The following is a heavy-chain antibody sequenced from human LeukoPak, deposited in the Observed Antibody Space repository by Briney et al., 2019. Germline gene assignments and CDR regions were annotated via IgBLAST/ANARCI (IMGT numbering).Heavy chain of an antibody. V-gene: IGHV3-23*01. CDR3: ARALPSPLYSGSYADAFDI. D-gene: IGHD1-26*01. Sequence: GGSLRLSCLASGFTFSSYAMTWVRQAPGKGLEWASTISGRGGNTYYANSVKGRFTISRDNSKNTLYLQMSSLRAEDTAVYYCARALPSPLYSGSYADAFDIWGQGTMVTVSS. J-gene: IGHJ3*02. CDR2: ISGRGGNT. CDR1: GFTFSSYA.